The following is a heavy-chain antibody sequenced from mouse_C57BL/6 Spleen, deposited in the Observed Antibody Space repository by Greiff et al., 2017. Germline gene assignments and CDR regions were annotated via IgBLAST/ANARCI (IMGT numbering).Heavy chain of an antibody. D-gene: IGHD1-1*01. Sequence: VQLQQSGAELMQPKASVKLSCKATGYTFTGYWIEWVKQRPGHGLEWIGKMLPGSGSSKYNEKFTGKATFTADTSYNTAYMQLSSLTTEDSAIYYCARLTTVGYFDDWGQGTTLTAAS. V-gene: IGHV1-9*01. CDR2: MLPGSGSS. J-gene: IGHJ2*01. CDR3: ARLTTVGYFDD. CDR1: GYTFTGYW.